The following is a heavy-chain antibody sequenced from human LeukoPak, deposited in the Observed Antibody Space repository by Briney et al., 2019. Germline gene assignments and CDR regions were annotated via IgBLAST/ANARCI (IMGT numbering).Heavy chain of an antibody. Sequence: PSETLSLTCAVYGGSFSGYYWSWIRQPPGKGLDWIGEINHSGSTNYNPSLKSRVTISVDTSKNQFSLKLSSVTAADTAVYYCARAVTVAGSSDYWGQGTLVTVSS. CDR3: ARAVTVAGSSDY. CDR1: GGSFSGYY. J-gene: IGHJ4*02. CDR2: INHSGST. V-gene: IGHV4-34*01. D-gene: IGHD6-19*01.